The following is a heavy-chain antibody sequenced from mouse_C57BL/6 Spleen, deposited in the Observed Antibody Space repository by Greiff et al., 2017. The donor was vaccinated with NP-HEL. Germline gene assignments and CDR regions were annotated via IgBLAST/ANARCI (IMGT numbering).Heavy chain of an antibody. D-gene: IGHD2-4*01. CDR1: GYAFTNYL. CDR3: LSSPYYDYVVSFAY. CDR2: INPGSGGT. Sequence: QVQLKESGAELVRPGTSVKVSCKASGYAFTNYLIEWVKQRPGQGLEWIGVINPGSGGTNYNEKFKGKATLTADKSSSTAYMQLSSLTSEDSAVYFWLSSPYYDYVVSFAYWGQGTLVTVSA. J-gene: IGHJ3*01. V-gene: IGHV1-54*01.